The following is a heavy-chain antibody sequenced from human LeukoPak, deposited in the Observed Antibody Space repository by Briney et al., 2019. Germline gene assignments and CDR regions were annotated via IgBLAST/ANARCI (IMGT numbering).Heavy chain of an antibody. V-gene: IGHV1-69*13. CDR3: ARVPYRSSSSGFIDY. J-gene: IGHJ4*02. Sequence: ASVKVSCKASGGTFSSYAISWVRQAPGQGLEWMGGIIPIFGTANYAQKFQGRVRITAGESTSTAYMELSSLRAEDTAVYYCARVPYRSSSSGFIDYWGQGTLVTVSS. CDR1: GGTFSSYA. CDR2: IIPIFGTA. D-gene: IGHD6-6*01.